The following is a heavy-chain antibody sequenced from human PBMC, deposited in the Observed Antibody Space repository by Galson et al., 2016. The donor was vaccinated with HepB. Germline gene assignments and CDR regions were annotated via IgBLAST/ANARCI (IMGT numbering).Heavy chain of an antibody. V-gene: IGHV4-31*03. CDR3: ARDDRVGLEPDGLDV. J-gene: IGHJ6*02. CDR1: GDSFKNAGHY. CDR2: IYYGGRP. D-gene: IGHD1-1*01. Sequence: TLSLTCTISGDSFKNAGHYWTWVRQHPGKGLEWIGYIYYGGRPFYNPSLKGRVSISGDTSRNRFSLSLSSVTAADTAVYYCARDDRVGLEPDGLDVWGQGTTVTVSS.